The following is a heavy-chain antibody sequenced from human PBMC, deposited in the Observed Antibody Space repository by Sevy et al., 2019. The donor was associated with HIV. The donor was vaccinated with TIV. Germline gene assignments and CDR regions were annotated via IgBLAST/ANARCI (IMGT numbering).Heavy chain of an antibody. Sequence: GGSLRLSCAASGFSFSSYGMHWVRQAPGKELVWVSRIDSDGSSTKYADSVKGRFTISRDNAKNTLYLQMNSLRVEDTAVYYCTRGRKYYYDSSGSRYDAFDIWGQGTMVTVSS. CDR1: GFSFSSYG. CDR2: IDSDGSST. V-gene: IGHV3-74*03. CDR3: TRGRKYYYDSSGSRYDAFDI. D-gene: IGHD3-22*01. J-gene: IGHJ3*02.